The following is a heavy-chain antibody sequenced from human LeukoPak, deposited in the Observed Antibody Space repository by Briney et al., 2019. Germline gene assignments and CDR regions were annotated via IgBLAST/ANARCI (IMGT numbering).Heavy chain of an antibody. CDR3: AKTLRYFDWLPSR. Sequence: SGGSLRLSCAASGFTFSDYYMSWIRQAPGKGLEWVSGISGSGGSTYYADSVKGRFTISRDNSKTTLSLQMNSLRAEDTAVYYCAKTLRYFDWLPSRWGQGTLVTVSS. CDR1: GFTFSDYY. J-gene: IGHJ4*02. V-gene: IGHV3-23*01. CDR2: ISGSGGST. D-gene: IGHD3-9*01.